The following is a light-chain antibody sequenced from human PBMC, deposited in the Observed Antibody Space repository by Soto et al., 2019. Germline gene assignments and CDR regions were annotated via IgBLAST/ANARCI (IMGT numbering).Light chain of an antibody. Sequence: DIQMTQSPSTLSASVGDRVTITCRASQNINNWVAWYQQKPGKAPTLLIYKASSLETGVPSRFSGSGSGTEFTLTIPNLQPDDFANYYCLQYNSYSDRFGQGTKLEIK. CDR1: QNINNW. V-gene: IGKV1-5*03. J-gene: IGKJ2*03. CDR3: LQYNSYSDR. CDR2: KAS.